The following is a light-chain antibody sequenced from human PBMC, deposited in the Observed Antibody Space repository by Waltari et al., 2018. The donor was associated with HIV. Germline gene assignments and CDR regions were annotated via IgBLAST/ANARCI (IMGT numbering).Light chain of an antibody. J-gene: IGKJ4*01. CDR3: QHRVSWPAT. Sequence: EIVLTQSPGTLSLSPGERATLSCRASQVVNTYFGWYQQKPGQPPRLIMYDVSKRAAGIPARFSGSGSGTDFSLTINNLKPEDSAVYYCQHRVSWPATFGGGTKVQIK. V-gene: IGKV3-11*01. CDR1: QVVNTY. CDR2: DVS.